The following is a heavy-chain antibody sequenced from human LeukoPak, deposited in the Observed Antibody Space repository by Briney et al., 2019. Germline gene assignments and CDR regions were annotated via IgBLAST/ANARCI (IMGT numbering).Heavy chain of an antibody. CDR1: GGTSNSHA. D-gene: IGHD3-22*01. Sequence: SVKVSCKASGGTSNSHAISWVRQAPGQGLEWMGRIIPNLGTTNRAQNFQDRVTLTADESTNTAYMELTSLTSDDTAVYYCVTTNDGGGYQWGDFFDFWGQGTLVTVSS. J-gene: IGHJ4*02. V-gene: IGHV1-69*11. CDR2: IIPNLGTT. CDR3: VTTNDGGGYQWGDFFDF.